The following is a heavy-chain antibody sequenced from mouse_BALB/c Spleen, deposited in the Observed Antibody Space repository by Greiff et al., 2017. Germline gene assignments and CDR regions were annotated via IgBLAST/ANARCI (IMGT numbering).Heavy chain of an antibody. J-gene: IGHJ3*01. CDR3: ARDRYDGYYFAY. CDR2: ISDGGSYT. Sequence: EVKLVESGGGLVKPGGSLKLSCAASGFTFSDYYMYWVRQTPEKRLEWVATISDGGSYTYYPDSVKGRFTISRDNAKNNLYLQMSSLKSEDTAMYYCARDRYDGYYFAYWGQGTLVTVSA. D-gene: IGHD2-3*01. V-gene: IGHV5-4*02. CDR1: GFTFSDYY.